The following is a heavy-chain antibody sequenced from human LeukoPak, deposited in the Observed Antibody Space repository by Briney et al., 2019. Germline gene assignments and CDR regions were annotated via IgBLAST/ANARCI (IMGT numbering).Heavy chain of an antibody. J-gene: IGHJ4*02. CDR2: INPNSGGT. CDR3: AREIVCSSTSCYVIDY. Sequence: ASVKVSCKASGYTFTGYYMHWERQAPGQGLEWMGWINPNSGGTNYAQKFQGRVTMTRDTSISTAYMELSRLRSDDTAVYYCAREIVCSSTSCYVIDYWGQGTLVTVSS. V-gene: IGHV1-2*02. D-gene: IGHD2-2*01. CDR1: GYTFTGYY.